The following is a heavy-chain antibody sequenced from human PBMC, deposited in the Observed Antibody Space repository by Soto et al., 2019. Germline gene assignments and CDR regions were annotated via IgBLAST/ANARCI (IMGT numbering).Heavy chain of an antibody. Sequence: SETLSLTCTVSGVSISSGGYYWSWIRQHPGKGLEWIGYIYYSGSTYYNPSLKSRVTISVDTSKNQFSLKLSSVTAADTAVYYCARDLRSGDAFDIWGQGTMVTVSS. V-gene: IGHV4-31*03. CDR3: ARDLRSGDAFDI. CDR2: IYYSGST. CDR1: GVSISSGGYY. D-gene: IGHD3-3*01. J-gene: IGHJ3*02.